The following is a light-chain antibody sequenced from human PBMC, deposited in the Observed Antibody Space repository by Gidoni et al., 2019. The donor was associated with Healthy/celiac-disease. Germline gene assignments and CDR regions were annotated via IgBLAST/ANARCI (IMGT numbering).Light chain of an antibody. V-gene: IGKV1-8*01. Sequence: AIGITQSPSSLSASTGDRVTITCRASQGISSYLAWYQQKPGKAPKLLIYAASTLQSGVPSRFSGSGSGTDFTLTISCLQSEDFATYYCQQYYSYPITFXXXTRLEIK. J-gene: IGKJ5*01. CDR3: QQYYSYPIT. CDR2: AAS. CDR1: QGISSY.